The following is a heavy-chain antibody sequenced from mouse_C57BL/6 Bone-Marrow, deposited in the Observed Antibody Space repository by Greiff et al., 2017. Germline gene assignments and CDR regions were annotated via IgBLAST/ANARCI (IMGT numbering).Heavy chain of an antibody. CDR1: GYAFSSYW. D-gene: IGHD1-1*02. CDR2: IYPGDGDT. J-gene: IGHJ4*01. Sequence: QVQLQESGAELVKPGASVKISCKASGYAFSSYWMNWVKQRPGQGLEWIGQIYPGDGDTNYNGKFKGKATLTAATSSSTAYMQLSSLTSEDSAVYFCFAYRGIWYWGQGTSVTVSS. CDR3: FAYRGIWY. V-gene: IGHV1-80*01.